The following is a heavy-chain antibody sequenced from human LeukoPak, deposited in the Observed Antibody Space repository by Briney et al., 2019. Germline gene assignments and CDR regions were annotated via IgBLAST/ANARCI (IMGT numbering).Heavy chain of an antibody. Sequence: SETLSLTCTVSGDSISNYYWSWIRQSPGKELEWIGYMYNRGSTIYNPSLKSRVTISTDTSKNQFSLRLTSVTAADTAVCYCARAEKAVTGTLDPWGQGTLITVSS. J-gene: IGHJ5*02. CDR1: GDSISNYY. CDR2: MYNRGST. CDR3: ARAEKAVTGTLDP. V-gene: IGHV4-59*01. D-gene: IGHD6-19*01.